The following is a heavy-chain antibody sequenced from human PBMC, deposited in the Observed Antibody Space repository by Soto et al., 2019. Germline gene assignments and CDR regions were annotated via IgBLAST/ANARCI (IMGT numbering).Heavy chain of an antibody. CDR3: ASSSSSYRPTYYYYGMDV. CDR2: ISGSGGST. Sequence: PGGSLRLSCAASGFTFSSYAMSWVRQAPGKGLEWVSAISGSGGSTYYADSVKGRFTISRDNSKNTLYLQMNSLRAEDTAVYYCASSSSSYRPTYYYYGMDVSGQDTTVTVSS. J-gene: IGHJ6*02. D-gene: IGHD6-6*01. V-gene: IGHV3-23*01. CDR1: GFTFSSYA.